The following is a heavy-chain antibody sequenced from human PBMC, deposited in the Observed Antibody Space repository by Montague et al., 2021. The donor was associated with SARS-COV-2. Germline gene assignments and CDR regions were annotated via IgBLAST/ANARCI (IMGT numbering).Heavy chain of an antibody. Sequence: SETLSLTCAVYGGSFSGYYWSWIRQPPGKGLEWIWEINHSGSTNYNPSLKSRVAISVDTSKNQFSLKLSSVTAADTAVYYCACLTLGYCSSTSYYSDWFDPWGQGTLVTVSS. CDR3: ACLTLGYCSSTSYYSDWFDP. D-gene: IGHD2-2*02. CDR2: INHSGST. J-gene: IGHJ5*02. V-gene: IGHV4-34*01. CDR1: GGSFSGYY.